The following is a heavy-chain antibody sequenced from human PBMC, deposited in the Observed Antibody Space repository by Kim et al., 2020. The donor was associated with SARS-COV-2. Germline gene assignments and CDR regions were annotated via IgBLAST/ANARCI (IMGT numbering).Heavy chain of an antibody. CDR3: AKDEVEYSSGWYIFGWYFDL. D-gene: IGHD6-19*01. CDR2: ISYDGSNK. Sequence: GGSLRLSCAASGFTFSSYGMHWVRQAPGKGLEWVAVISYDGSNKYYADSVKGRFTISRDNSKNTLYLQMNSLRAEDTAVYYCAKDEVEYSSGWYIFGWYFDLWGRGTLVTVSS. V-gene: IGHV3-30*18. CDR1: GFTFSSYG. J-gene: IGHJ2*01.